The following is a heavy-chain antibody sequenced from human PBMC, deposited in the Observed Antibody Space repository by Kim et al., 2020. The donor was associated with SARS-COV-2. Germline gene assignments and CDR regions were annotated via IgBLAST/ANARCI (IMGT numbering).Heavy chain of an antibody. CDR2: ISAYNGNT. J-gene: IGHJ5*02. Sequence: ASVKVSCKASGYTFTSYGISWVRQAPGQGLEWMGWISAYNGNTNYAQKLQGRVTMTTDTSTSTAYMELRSLRSDDTAVYYCARDVEDILTCYPGDPWGQGTLVTVSS. CDR1: GYTFTSYG. D-gene: IGHD3-9*01. CDR3: ARDVEDILTCYPGDP. V-gene: IGHV1-18*04.